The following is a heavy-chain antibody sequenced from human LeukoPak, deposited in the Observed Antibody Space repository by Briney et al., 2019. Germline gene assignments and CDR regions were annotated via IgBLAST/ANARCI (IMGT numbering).Heavy chain of an antibody. Sequence: PGGSLRLSCAASGSTFNNFAMNWVRQAPGKGLEWVSSVNFRDTISYYADSVKGRFTISRDNSKNTLFLQMDSLRAEDAAIYYCAKGERGIDYWGQGTLVTVSS. CDR3: AKGERGIDY. V-gene: IGHV3-23*01. J-gene: IGHJ4*02. CDR2: VNFRDTIS. D-gene: IGHD7-27*01. CDR1: GSTFNNFA.